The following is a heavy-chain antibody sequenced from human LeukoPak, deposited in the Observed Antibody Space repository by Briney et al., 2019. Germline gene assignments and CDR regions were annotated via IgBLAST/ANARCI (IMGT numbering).Heavy chain of an antibody. CDR3: ARDHRGYSYGGYFDF. J-gene: IGHJ4*02. CDR2: IYYSGST. D-gene: IGHD5-18*01. V-gene: IGHV4-59*01. CDR1: GGSISSYY. Sequence: ASETLSLTCTVSGGSISSYYWSWIRQPPGKGLEWIGYIYYSGSTNYNPSLKSRVTISLDTSKNQFSLKLSSVTAADTAMYYCARDHRGYSYGGYFDFWGQGTLVTVSS.